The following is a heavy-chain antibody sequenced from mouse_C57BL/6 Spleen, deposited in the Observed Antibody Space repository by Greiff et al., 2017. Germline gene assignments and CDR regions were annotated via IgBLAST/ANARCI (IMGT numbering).Heavy chain of an antibody. CDR3: ARVGNSPFAY. Sequence: EVQLQQSGPELVKPGASVKISCKASGYTFTDYYMNWVKQSHGKSLEWIGDINPNNGGTSYNQKFKGKATLTVDKSSSTAYMELRSLTSEDSAVYYCARVGNSPFAYWGQGTLVTVSA. V-gene: IGHV1-26*01. CDR2: INPNNGGT. CDR1: GYTFTDYY. J-gene: IGHJ3*01.